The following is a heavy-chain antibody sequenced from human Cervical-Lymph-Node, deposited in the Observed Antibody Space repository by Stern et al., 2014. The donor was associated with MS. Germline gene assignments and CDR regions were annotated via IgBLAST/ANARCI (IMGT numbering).Heavy chain of an antibody. Sequence: VQLVESGAEVKKPGASVKGSCKASGYTFTSYDINWVRQATGQGLEWMGWMNPNSGNTGYAQKFQGRVTMTRNTSISTAYMELSSLRSEDTAVYYCARDCKLRRFGSRGWFDPWGQGTLVTVSS. V-gene: IGHV1-8*01. CDR2: MNPNSGNT. CDR3: ARDCKLRRFGSRGWFDP. CDR1: GYTFTSYD. J-gene: IGHJ5*02. D-gene: IGHD3-10*01.